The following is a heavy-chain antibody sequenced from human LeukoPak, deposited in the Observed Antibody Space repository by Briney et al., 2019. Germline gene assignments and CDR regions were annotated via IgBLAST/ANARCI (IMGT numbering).Heavy chain of an antibody. J-gene: IGHJ4*02. D-gene: IGHD6-25*01. CDR3: ATDGYSSARDY. V-gene: IGHV3-7*01. CDR1: GFSFNNYW. Sequence: GGSPTLSCRASGFSFNNYWMSWVRQAPGKGLEWVANTKPDGSEKYYVDSVRGRFTISRDNAKNLLYLQMSNLRAEDTAVYYCATDGYSSARDYWGQGTLVTVSS. CDR2: TKPDGSEK.